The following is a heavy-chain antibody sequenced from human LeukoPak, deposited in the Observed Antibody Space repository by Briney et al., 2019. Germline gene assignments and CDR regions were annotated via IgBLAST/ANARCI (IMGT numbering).Heavy chain of an antibody. D-gene: IGHD6-13*01. Sequence: SETLSLTCTVSGGSISSGGYYWSWIRQHPGKGLEWIGYIYYSGSTHYNPSLKSRVTISVDTSKNQFSLKLSSVTAADTAVYYCARAETYSSSWYADPWGQGTLVTVSS. CDR2: IYYSGST. CDR1: GGSISSGGYY. J-gene: IGHJ5*02. CDR3: ARAETYSSSWYADP. V-gene: IGHV4-31*03.